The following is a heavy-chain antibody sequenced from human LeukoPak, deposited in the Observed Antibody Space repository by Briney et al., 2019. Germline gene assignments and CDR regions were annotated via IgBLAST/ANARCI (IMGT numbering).Heavy chain of an antibody. D-gene: IGHD1-26*01. Sequence: EWVAVXXXDGSNKYYAGSVKGRFTISRDNSKNTLYLQMNSLRAEDTAVYYCARGPMGVTDYYYYYGMDVWGQGTTVTVSS. CDR2: XXXDGSNK. J-gene: IGHJ6*02. CDR3: ARGPMGVTDYYYYYGMDV. V-gene: IGHV3-30-3*01.